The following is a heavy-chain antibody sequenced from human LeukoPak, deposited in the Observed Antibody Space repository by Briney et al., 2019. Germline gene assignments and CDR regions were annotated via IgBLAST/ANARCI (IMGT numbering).Heavy chain of an antibody. CDR2: ITGSGVTT. Sequence: GGSLRLSCAASGFTFNRNAMNWVRQVPGKGLEWVSVITGSGVTTYYADSVKGRFTISRDNSKNTLYLHMNSLRAEDTAVYYCAKDLRYYYDSSGYLDYWGQGTLVTVSS. CDR3: AKDLRYYYDSSGYLDY. CDR1: GFTFNRNA. J-gene: IGHJ4*02. D-gene: IGHD3-22*01. V-gene: IGHV3-23*01.